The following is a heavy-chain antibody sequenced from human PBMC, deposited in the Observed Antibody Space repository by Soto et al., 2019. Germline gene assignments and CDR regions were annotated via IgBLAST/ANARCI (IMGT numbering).Heavy chain of an antibody. CDR2: MNHNSSNT. J-gene: IGHJ6*03. V-gene: IGHV1-8*01. CDR3: ASGNETWYDFWSGYSDGDYYYMDV. Sequence: ASVKVSCKASVYTFTSYDINWVRQATGQGLAGIGWMNHNSSNTGYAKKFQGRVNMTRNTSISTAYMELSSLRSEDTAVDYCASGNETWYDFWSGYSDGDYYYMDVWGQGTTVTVSS. D-gene: IGHD3-3*01. CDR1: VYTFTSYD.